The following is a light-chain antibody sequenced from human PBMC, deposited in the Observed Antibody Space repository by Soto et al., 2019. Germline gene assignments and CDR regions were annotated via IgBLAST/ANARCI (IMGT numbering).Light chain of an antibody. J-gene: IGKJ2*01. CDR2: GAS. Sequence: IVLTQSPGTLSLSPGETATLSCRASQSVTSSNLAWYQQRPGQAPRLLIYGASYRATGIAEKFSGSGSGADFRLTISRLEPEDFAVYYCQHYGALQYTFGQGTQL. V-gene: IGKV3-20*01. CDR1: QSVTSSN. CDR3: QHYGALQYT.